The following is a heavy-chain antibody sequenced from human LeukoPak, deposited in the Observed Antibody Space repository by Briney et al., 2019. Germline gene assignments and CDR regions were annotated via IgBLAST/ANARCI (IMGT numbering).Heavy chain of an antibody. V-gene: IGHV3-43D*03. D-gene: IGHD6-13*01. CDR2: ISWDGGTT. J-gene: IGHJ4*02. Sequence: GGSLRLSCAASGFTFDDHAMHWVRQAPGKGLEWISLISWDGGTTYYADSVKGRFTISRDNSKNSVYLQMNSLRPEDTAIYYCTKRLRFAAALTPFDYWGQGTLVTVSS. CDR1: GFTFDDHA. CDR3: TKRLRFAAALTPFDY.